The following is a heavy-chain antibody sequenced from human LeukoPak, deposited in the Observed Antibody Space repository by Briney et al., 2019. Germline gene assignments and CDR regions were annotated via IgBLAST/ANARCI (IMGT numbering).Heavy chain of an antibody. CDR1: GYTFIGYY. D-gene: IGHD3-16*01. Sequence: ASVKVSCKASGYTFIGYYMHWVRQAPGQGLEWMGWINPNSGGTNYAQKFQGRVTMTRDTSISTAYMELSRLRSDDTAVYYCARLEAGNPFTSFDYWGQGTLVTVSS. J-gene: IGHJ4*02. V-gene: IGHV1-2*02. CDR3: ARLEAGNPFTSFDY. CDR2: INPNSGGT.